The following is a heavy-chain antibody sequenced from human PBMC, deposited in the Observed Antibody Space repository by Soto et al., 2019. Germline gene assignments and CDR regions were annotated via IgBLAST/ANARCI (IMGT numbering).Heavy chain of an antibody. CDR3: AKAGMIVVVMKGYFDY. CDR1: GFTFSSYA. V-gene: IGHV3-23*01. D-gene: IGHD3-22*01. J-gene: IGHJ4*02. Sequence: PGGSLRLCCAASGFTFSSYAMSWVRQAPGKGLEWVSAISGSGGSTYYADSVKGRFTISRDNSRNTLYLQMNSLRAEDTAVYYCAKAGMIVVVMKGYFDYWGQGTLVTVSS. CDR2: ISGSGGST.